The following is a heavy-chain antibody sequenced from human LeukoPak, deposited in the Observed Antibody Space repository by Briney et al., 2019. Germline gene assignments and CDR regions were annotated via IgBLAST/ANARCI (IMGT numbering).Heavy chain of an antibody. J-gene: IGHJ4*02. D-gene: IGHD3-16*01. CDR2: ISWEGGST. V-gene: IGHV3-43D*03. CDR3: AKGGYDPDYYFDY. CDR1: GFTFDDYA. Sequence: PGGSLRLSCAASGFTFDDYAMHWVRQAPGKGLEWVSLISWEGGSTYYADSAKGRFTISRDNSKNSLYLEMNSLRAEDTALYYCAKGGYDPDYYFDYWGQGTLVTVSS.